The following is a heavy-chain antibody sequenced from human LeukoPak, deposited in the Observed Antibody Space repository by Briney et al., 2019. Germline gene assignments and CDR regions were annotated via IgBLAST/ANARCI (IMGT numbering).Heavy chain of an antibody. V-gene: IGHV4-34*01. D-gene: IGHD3-10*01. Sequence: PSETLSLTCAVYGGSFSGYYWSWIRQPPGKGLEWIGEINHSGSTNYNPSLKSRVTISVDTSKIQFSLKLSSVTAADTAVYYCARRKDYYGSGRKRGPFDYWGQGTLVTVSS. CDR2: INHSGST. CDR3: ARRKDYYGSGRKRGPFDY. CDR1: GGSFSGYY. J-gene: IGHJ4*02.